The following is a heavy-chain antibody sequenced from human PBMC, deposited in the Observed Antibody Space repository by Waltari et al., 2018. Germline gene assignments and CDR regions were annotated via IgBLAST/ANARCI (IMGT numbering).Heavy chain of an antibody. Sequence: QVQLQESGPGRVKPSETLSLTCTVSGASMDNYYWNWIRQPAGKGLEWIGRIYSSGFPNYNPSRESRVTMSVDTSKNQLSLEVRSVTAADTAVYYCARDLSEGWFGDQSPLGYWGQGTVVTVSA. J-gene: IGHJ4*02. CDR2: IYSSGFP. V-gene: IGHV4-4*07. D-gene: IGHD3-10*01. CDR1: GASMDNYY. CDR3: ARDLSEGWFGDQSPLGY.